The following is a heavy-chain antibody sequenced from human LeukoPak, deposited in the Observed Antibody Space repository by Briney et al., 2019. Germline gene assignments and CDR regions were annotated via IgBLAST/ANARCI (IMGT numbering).Heavy chain of an antibody. CDR3: ARHGWHAWYFDL. D-gene: IGHD6-19*01. Sequence: SETLSLTCVVYGESFSGYSWSWIRQPPGKGLEWIGEINQRRNTNYNPSLKSRVTISIDTSKNQFSLKLSSVTAADTPVYYCARHGWHAWYFDLWGRGTLVTVSS. CDR1: GESFSGYS. V-gene: IGHV4-34*01. CDR2: INQRRNT. J-gene: IGHJ2*01.